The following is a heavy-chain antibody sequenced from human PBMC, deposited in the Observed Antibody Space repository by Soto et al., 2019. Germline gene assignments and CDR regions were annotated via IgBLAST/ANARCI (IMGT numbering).Heavy chain of an antibody. V-gene: IGHV4-39*01. Sequence: QLQLQESGPGLVKPSETLSLTCTVSGGSISSSSYYWGWFSQPPGKGRGWIGSVYYSGSTYYNPSLKSRVTISVDTSKNQFSLKLSSVTAEDTAVYYCARGYCSGGSCDGAFDIWGQGTMVTVSS. J-gene: IGHJ3*02. CDR1: GGSISSSSYY. D-gene: IGHD2-15*01. CDR3: ARGYCSGGSCDGAFDI. CDR2: VYYSGST.